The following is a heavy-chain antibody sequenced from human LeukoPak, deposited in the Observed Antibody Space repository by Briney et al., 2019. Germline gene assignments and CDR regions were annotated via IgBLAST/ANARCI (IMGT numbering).Heavy chain of an antibody. CDR2: ISSSSSYI. CDR1: GFTFSSYS. CDR3: ARDHLREGATGASET. D-gene: IGHD1-26*01. J-gene: IGHJ3*02. Sequence: GGSLRLSCAASGFTFSSYSMNWVRQAPGKGLEWVSSISSSSSYIYYADSVKGRFTISRDNAKNSLYLQMNSLRAEDAAVYYCARDHLREGATGASETWGQGTMVTVSS. V-gene: IGHV3-21*01.